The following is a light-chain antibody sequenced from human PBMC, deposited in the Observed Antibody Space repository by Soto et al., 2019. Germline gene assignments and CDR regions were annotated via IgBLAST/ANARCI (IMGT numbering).Light chain of an antibody. J-gene: IGKJ3*01. CDR2: GAS. V-gene: IGKV1-5*01. CDR1: QSIGNW. Sequence: DIQMTQSPSTLSASVGDRVTITCRASQSIGNWLAWYQQKPGKAPKVLIYGASTLESGVPSRFSGSGSATEFTLTICSLQPDDLPTNYCQPYHSYFTFRPGPKVDAK. CDR3: QPYHSYFT.